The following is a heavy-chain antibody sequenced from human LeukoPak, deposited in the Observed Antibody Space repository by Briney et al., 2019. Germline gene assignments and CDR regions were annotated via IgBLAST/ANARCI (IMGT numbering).Heavy chain of an antibody. D-gene: IGHD1-26*01. J-gene: IGHJ4*02. Sequence: SETLSLTCTVSGGSITTYYWSWIRQSPGKGLEWIGFLSYGESGNFNPSLKSRVTISVDTSKNQFSLKLSSVTAADTAVYYCARRYRYSGSRFDYWGQGTLVTVSS. V-gene: IGHV4-59*12. CDR1: GGSITTYY. CDR2: LSYGESG. CDR3: ARRYRYSGSRFDY.